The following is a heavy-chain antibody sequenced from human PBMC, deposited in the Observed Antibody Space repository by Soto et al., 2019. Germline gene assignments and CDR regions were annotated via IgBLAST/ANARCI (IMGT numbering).Heavy chain of an antibody. CDR1: GFSLSNGRLG. D-gene: IGHD1-1*01. Sequence: QGTLKESGPVLVKPTDTLTLTCTVSGFSLSNGRLGVTWIRQPPGKALEWLAHILSNDEKSYSPSLKSRLTISKDTSKSQVVLTMTNMDPVDTATYYCARTRRAGRRQASDIWGQGTMVTVSS. V-gene: IGHV2-26*01. CDR3: ARTRRAGRRQASDI. J-gene: IGHJ3*02. CDR2: ILSNDEK.